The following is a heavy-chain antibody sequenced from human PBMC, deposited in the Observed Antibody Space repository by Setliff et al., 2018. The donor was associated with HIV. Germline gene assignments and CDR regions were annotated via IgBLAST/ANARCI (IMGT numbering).Heavy chain of an antibody. CDR3: VRSTPYYYDSSGYSRVFDY. D-gene: IGHD3-22*01. J-gene: IGHJ4*02. V-gene: IGHV3-21*01. CDR1: GFTFSSDT. CDR2: ISSSGGYI. Sequence: GGSLRLSCAASGFTFSSDTMNWVRQAPGKGLEWVSSISSSGGYIYYADSVKGRFTISRDNAKNSLYLQMNSLRAEDTAVYYCVRSTPYYYDSSGYSRVFDYWGQGTLVTVS.